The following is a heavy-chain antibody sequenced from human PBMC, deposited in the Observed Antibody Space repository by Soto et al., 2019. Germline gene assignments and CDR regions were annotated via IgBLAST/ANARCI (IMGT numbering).Heavy chain of an antibody. Sequence: ASVKVSCKASGYTFTHHYIHWVRQAPGQGLDWVGVINPSGGRTNYAQKFQGRVTMTGDTSTRTVYMELSRLRSEDTAVYYGVSGATLRFLEWRDSSFYYWGQGTVVTGSS. J-gene: IGHJ4*02. CDR2: INPSGGRT. D-gene: IGHD3-3*01. CDR3: VSGATLRFLEWRDSSFYY. V-gene: IGHV1-46*01. CDR1: GYTFTHHY.